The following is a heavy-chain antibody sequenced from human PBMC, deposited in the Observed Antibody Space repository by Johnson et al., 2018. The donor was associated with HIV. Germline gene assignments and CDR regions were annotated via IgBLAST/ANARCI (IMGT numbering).Heavy chain of an antibody. CDR2: IRYDGSNK. V-gene: IGHV3-30*02. D-gene: IGHD1-26*01. CDR1: AFTFNTYG. J-gene: IGHJ3*01. Sequence: QVQLVESGGGLVKPGGSLRLSCAASAFTFNTYGMDWVRQAPGKGLEWVAFIRYDGSNKYYADSVKGRFTVSRDNSKNTLYLQMKSLRPEDTAVYYCAKESKWESRTPHAFDLWGQGTMVTVSS. CDR3: AKESKWESRTPHAFDL.